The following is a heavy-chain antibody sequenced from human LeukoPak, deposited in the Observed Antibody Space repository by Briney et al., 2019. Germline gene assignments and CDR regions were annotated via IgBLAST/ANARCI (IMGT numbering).Heavy chain of an antibody. CDR2: ISAYNGNT. Sequence: AAVKVSCKASGYTFTSYGISWVRQAPGRGREWMGWISAYNGNTNYAQKLQGRVTMTTDTSTSTAYMELRSLRSDDTAVYYCAREYYYDSSGYNIDYWGQGTLVTVSS. CDR1: GYTFTSYG. D-gene: IGHD3-22*01. CDR3: AREYYYDSSGYNIDY. V-gene: IGHV1-18*01. J-gene: IGHJ4*02.